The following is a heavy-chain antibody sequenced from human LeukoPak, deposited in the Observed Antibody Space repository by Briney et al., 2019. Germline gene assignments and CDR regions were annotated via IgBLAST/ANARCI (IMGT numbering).Heavy chain of an antibody. CDR2: INDDGSDT. Sequence: GSLRLSCAASGFTFKLYWMHWVRQVPGKRPVWVSRINDDGSDTVYADSVKGRFTISRDNSKNTLYLQMNSLRAEDTAVYYCAKGDKGWELLHYYYMDVWGKGTTVTVSS. V-gene: IGHV3-74*01. J-gene: IGHJ6*03. CDR3: AKGDKGWELLHYYYMDV. D-gene: IGHD1-26*01. CDR1: GFTFKLYW.